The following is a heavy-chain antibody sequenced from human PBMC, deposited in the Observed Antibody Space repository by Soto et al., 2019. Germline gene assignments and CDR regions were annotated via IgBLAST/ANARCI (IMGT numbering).Heavy chain of an antibody. CDR2: ISGSGEIT. CDR1: GFPFRSYA. CDR3: GKARYILVDQPPYFES. D-gene: IGHD3-9*01. V-gene: IGHV3-23*01. Sequence: GGSLRLSCAASGFPFRSYAMGWVRQAPGKGLEWISVISGSGEITLYTDSVKGRFTISRDFSNNTLSLQMNSLRADDTAIYYCGKARYILVDQPPYFESWGQGSLVTVSS. J-gene: IGHJ4*02.